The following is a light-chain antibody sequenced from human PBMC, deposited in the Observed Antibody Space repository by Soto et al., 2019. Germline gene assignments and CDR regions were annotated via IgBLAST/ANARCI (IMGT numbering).Light chain of an antibody. Sequence: EIVLTQSPGTLSLSPGEGATLSCRASQSVSSSLLAWFQQKPGQAPRLLIHDVSSRATGIPDRFSGSGSGTDFTLSISRLEPEDFAVYYCHQYGSSPVTFGQGTKLEIK. CDR3: HQYGSSPVT. V-gene: IGKV3-20*01. CDR2: DVS. CDR1: QSVSSSL. J-gene: IGKJ2*01.